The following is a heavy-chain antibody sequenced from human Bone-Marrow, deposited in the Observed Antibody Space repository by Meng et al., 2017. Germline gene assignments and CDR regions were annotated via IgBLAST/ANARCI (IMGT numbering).Heavy chain of an antibody. J-gene: IGHJ4*02. CDR2: INPNSGGT. D-gene: IGHD2-15*01. Sequence: ASVKVSCKASGYTFTGYYMHWVRQAPGQGREWMGWINPNSGGTNYAQKFQGRVTMTRDTSISTAYMELSRLRSDDTAVYYCARETCSGGSCYFSYFDYWGQGTLVTVSS. CDR3: ARETCSGGSCYFSYFDY. V-gene: IGHV1-2*02. CDR1: GYTFTGYY.